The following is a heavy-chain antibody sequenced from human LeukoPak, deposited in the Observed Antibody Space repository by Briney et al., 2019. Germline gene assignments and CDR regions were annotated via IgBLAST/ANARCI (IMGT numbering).Heavy chain of an antibody. V-gene: IGHV3-30*03. CDR3: AREFDTSGWVGAFDY. Sequence: GGSLRLSCAASGFTFSSYGMHWVRQAPGKGLEWVAVISYDGSNKYYADSVKGRFTISRDNSKNTLYLQMNNLRAEDTAVYYCAREFDTSGWVGAFDYWGQGTLVTVSS. J-gene: IGHJ4*02. CDR1: GFTFSSYG. CDR2: ISYDGSNK. D-gene: IGHD6-19*01.